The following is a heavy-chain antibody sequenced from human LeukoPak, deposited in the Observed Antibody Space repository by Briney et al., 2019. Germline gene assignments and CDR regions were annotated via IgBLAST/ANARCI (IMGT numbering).Heavy chain of an antibody. J-gene: IGHJ4*02. V-gene: IGHV1-46*01. D-gene: IGHD3-22*01. CDR1: GYTSTRYY. CDR2: IYLSRGGT. CDR3: AREKSGYSDSSGYSFDN. Sequence: ASVKVSCKASGYTSTRYYMHWVRQVPGQGPEWMGIIYLSRGGTDYAQNFQGRVTMTGDTSTATVYMELSSLRSEDTAVYYCAREKSGYSDSSGYSFDNWGQGTLVTVSS.